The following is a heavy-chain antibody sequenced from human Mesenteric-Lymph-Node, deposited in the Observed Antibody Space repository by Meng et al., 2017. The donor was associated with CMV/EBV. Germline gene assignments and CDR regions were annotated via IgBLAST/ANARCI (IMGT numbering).Heavy chain of an antibody. CDR1: GFSFSAHD. CDR3: ARDGGDFWSGYSIDY. V-gene: IGHV3-30*02. Sequence: GGSLRLSCAASGFSFSAHDMHWVRQAPGRGLEWVALVRHDLSNKYHADSVKGRFAISRDNSNDTLYLQMNNLTTEDTAVYYCARDGGDFWSGYSIDYWGQGTLVTVSS. CDR2: VRHDLSNK. D-gene: IGHD3-3*01. J-gene: IGHJ4*02.